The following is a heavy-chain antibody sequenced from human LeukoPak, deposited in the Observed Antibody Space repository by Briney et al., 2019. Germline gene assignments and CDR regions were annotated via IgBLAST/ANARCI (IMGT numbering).Heavy chain of an antibody. J-gene: IGHJ4*02. D-gene: IGHD1-26*01. CDR3: ARFYSGSLDH. CDR1: GGSISSHY. Sequence: SETLSLTCTVSGGSISSHYWSWIRQPPGKGLEWIGYIYYSGSTTYNPSLKSRVTVSVDTSKNQLCLKLSSVTAADTAVYYCARFYSGSLDHWGQGSLVTVSS. V-gene: IGHV4-59*08. CDR2: IYYSGST.